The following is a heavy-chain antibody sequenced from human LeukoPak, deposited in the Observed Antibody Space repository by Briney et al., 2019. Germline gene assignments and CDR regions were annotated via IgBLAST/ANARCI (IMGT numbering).Heavy chain of an antibody. Sequence: PGGSLRLSCAASGFTFNSYGMNWVRQAPGKGLQWVSGISGSGGSTYYADSVKGRFTISRDNSKNTLYLQMNSLRAEDTAVYYCAKSDYYDSSGPSNDYWGQGTLVTVSS. V-gene: IGHV3-23*01. D-gene: IGHD3-22*01. CDR2: ISGSGGST. J-gene: IGHJ4*02. CDR3: AKSDYYDSSGPSNDY. CDR1: GFTFNSYG.